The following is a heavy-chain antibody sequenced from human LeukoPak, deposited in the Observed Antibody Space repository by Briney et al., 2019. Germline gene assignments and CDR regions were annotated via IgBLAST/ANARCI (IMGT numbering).Heavy chain of an antibody. D-gene: IGHD6-19*01. CDR2: INPNSGGT. J-gene: IGHJ4*02. V-gene: IGHV1-2*02. Sequence: ASVKVSCKASGYTFTGYFMHWVRQAPGQGLEWMGWINPNSGGTNYAQKFQGRVTMTRDTSIDTAYMEMNGLRSDDTAVYYCARDRQWLVLVYWGQGTLVTVSS. CDR1: GYTFTGYF. CDR3: ARDRQWLVLVY.